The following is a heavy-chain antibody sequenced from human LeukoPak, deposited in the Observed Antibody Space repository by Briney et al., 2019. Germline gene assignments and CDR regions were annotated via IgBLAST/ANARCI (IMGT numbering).Heavy chain of an antibody. CDR3: AKYDSSGYYPGDAFDI. Sequence: GGSLRLSCAASGFTFSSYGMHWVRQAPGKGLEWVAFIRYDGSNKYYADSVKGRFTISRDNSKNTLYLQMNSLRAEDTAVYYCAKYDSSGYYPGDAFDIWGQGTMVTVSS. CDR1: GFTFSSYG. D-gene: IGHD3-22*01. CDR2: IRYDGSNK. J-gene: IGHJ3*02. V-gene: IGHV3-30*02.